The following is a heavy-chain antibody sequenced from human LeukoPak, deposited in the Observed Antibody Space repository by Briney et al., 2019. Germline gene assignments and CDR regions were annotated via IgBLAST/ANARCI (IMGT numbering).Heavy chain of an antibody. J-gene: IGHJ4*02. D-gene: IGHD6-6*01. V-gene: IGHV3-74*01. Sequence: GGSLRLSRAASGFTFSSHWMHWLRQAPGKRLVCVSRITSDGTSTSYADSVKGRFTISRDNAKNALYLQMNRLRAEDTAVYYCARVPARLPVHYPYFDYWGQGALVTVSS. CDR1: GFTFSSHW. CDR2: ITSDGTST. CDR3: ARVPARLPVHYPYFDY.